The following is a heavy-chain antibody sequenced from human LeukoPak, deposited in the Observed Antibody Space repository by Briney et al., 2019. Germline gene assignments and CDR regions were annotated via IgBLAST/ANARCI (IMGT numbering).Heavy chain of an antibody. CDR3: ARENDRYGRIDY. J-gene: IGHJ4*02. Sequence: PSETLSLTCTVPGGSISSYYWSWVRQPPGKGLEWIGYVSYSGSTDYNPSLKSRVIISIDTSKNQFSLRLSSVTAADTAVYYCARENDRYGRIDYWGQGTQVTVSS. V-gene: IGHV4-59*01. CDR2: VSYSGST. D-gene: IGHD5-18*01. CDR1: GGSISSYY.